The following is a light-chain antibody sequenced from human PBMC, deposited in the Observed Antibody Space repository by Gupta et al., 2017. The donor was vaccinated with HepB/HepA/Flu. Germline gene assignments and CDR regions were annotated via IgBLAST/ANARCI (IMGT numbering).Light chain of an antibody. CDR1: SSNIGADYD. Sequence: QSVLTQPPSVSGAPGQRVSISCTGSSSNIGADYDVHWYQRVPGTVPKLLIYGNSNRPSGVPDRFSGSKSGTSASLAITGLQAEDEADYYCQSYDSSLGVVFGGGTKLTVL. J-gene: IGLJ2*01. CDR3: QSYDSSLGVV. V-gene: IGLV1-40*01. CDR2: GNS.